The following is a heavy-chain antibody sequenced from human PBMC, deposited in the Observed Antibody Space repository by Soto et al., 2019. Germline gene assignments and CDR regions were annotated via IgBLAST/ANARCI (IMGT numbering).Heavy chain of an antibody. D-gene: IGHD6-19*01. CDR3: ARGEDGWKPFDY. J-gene: IGHJ4*02. Sequence: GGSLRLSCAASGFTFSSYAMHWVRQAPGKGLEYVSAISSNGGSTYYANSVKGRFTISRDNSKNTLYLQMGSLRAEDMAVYYCARGEDGWKPFDYWGQGTLVTVSS. CDR2: ISSNGGST. CDR1: GFTFSSYA. V-gene: IGHV3-64*01.